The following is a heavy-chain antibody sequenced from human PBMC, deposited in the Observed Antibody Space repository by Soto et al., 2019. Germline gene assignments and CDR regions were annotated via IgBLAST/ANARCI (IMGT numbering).Heavy chain of an antibody. V-gene: IGHV4-4*02. Sequence: QVQLQESGPGLVKPSETLSLTCGVSSGFITSGFWWSWVRQPPGKGLEWIGEIFHSGSTNYNPSLQRRVTISVDTSKEQFSLRLNSVTAADTAVYYCARSTGSPYYMDVWGRGTTVIVSS. J-gene: IGHJ6*03. CDR2: IFHSGST. D-gene: IGHD1-1*01. CDR3: ARSTGSPYYMDV. CDR1: SGFITSGFW.